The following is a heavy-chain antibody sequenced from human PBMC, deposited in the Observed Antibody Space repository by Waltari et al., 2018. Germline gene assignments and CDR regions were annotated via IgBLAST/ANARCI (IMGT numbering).Heavy chain of an antibody. J-gene: IGHJ4*02. D-gene: IGHD1-26*01. V-gene: IGHV1-2*02. CDR2: INPNSGGT. CDR3: ARWEWELLGH. Sequence: QVQLVQSGAEVKKPGASVKVSCKASGYTFTGYYMHWVRPAPGQGLEWMGWINPNSGGTNHAQKFQGRVTMTRDTSISTAYMELSRLRSDDTAVYYCARWEWELLGHWGQGTLVTVSS. CDR1: GYTFTGYY.